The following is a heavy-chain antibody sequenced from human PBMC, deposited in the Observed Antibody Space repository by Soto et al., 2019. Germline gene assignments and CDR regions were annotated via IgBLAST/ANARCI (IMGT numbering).Heavy chain of an antibody. J-gene: IGHJ6*02. Sequence: VQLVQSGAEVQKPGSSVKVSCKASGGTFSAYAVAWLRLAPGHGLEWLGAIMPVFGTTEYAKNFQGRVTITADDSTNTAYLNLSGLTPDDTAVYYCARDTVYSFGTFGMDTWGQGTKVTFSS. CDR2: IMPVFGTT. V-gene: IGHV1-69*01. CDR3: ARDTVYSFGTFGMDT. D-gene: IGHD5-18*01. CDR1: GGTFSAYA.